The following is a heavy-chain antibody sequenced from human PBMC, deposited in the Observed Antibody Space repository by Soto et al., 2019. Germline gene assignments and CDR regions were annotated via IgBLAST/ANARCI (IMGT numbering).Heavy chain of an antibody. CDR2: IYYSGST. Sequence: PSETLSLTCTVSRGSISSYYWSWLLQPPGKGLEWIGYIYYSGSTNYNPSLNSRVTISVDTSKNQFSLKLTSVTAAVTAVYYCARDKIAGVFDYWGQETLLTV. J-gene: IGHJ4*02. D-gene: IGHD2-21*01. CDR1: RGSISSYY. V-gene: IGHV4-59*12. CDR3: ARDKIAGVFDY.